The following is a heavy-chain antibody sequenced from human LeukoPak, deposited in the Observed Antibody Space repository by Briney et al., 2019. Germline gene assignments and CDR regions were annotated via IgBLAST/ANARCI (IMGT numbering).Heavy chain of an antibody. CDR2: ISSSSSYI. CDR3: ARGALTGNSHHY. J-gene: IGHJ4*02. D-gene: IGHD3-9*01. Sequence: PGGSLRLSCAASGFTFSSYSMNWVRQAPGKGLEWVSSISSSSSYIYYADSVKGRFTISRDNAKNSLYLQMNSLRAEDTAVYYCARGALTGNSHHYWGQGTLVTVSS. CDR1: GFTFSSYS. V-gene: IGHV3-21*01.